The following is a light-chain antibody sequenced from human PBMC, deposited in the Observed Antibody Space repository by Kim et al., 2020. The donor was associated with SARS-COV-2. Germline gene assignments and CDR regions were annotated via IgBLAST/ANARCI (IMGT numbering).Light chain of an antibody. CDR1: QSISNS. CDR2: AAS. Sequence: TSVGDSVTITSRASQSISNSLAWYQPKPGKAPKLLLYAASRLESGVPSRCSGSGSGTDYTLTISSLQPEDFATYYCQQYYSTPRTFGQGTKVDIK. V-gene: IGKV1-NL1*01. CDR3: QQYYSTPRT. J-gene: IGKJ1*01.